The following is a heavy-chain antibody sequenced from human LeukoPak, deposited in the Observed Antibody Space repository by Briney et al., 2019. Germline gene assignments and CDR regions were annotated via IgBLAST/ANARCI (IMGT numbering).Heavy chain of an antibody. CDR1: GYTFTSYY. V-gene: IGHV1-46*01. J-gene: IGHJ4*02. Sequence: GASVKVSCKASGYTFTSYYMHWVRQAPGQGLEWMGIINPSGGSTSYAQKFQGRVTMTRDMSTSTVYMELSSLRSEDTAVYYCARDPAAAGLDYWGQGTLVTVSS. CDR2: INPSGGST. CDR3: ARDPAAAGLDY. D-gene: IGHD6-13*01.